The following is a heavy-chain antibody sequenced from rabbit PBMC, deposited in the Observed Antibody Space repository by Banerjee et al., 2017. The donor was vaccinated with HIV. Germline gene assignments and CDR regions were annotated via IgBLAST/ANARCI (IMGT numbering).Heavy chain of an antibody. Sequence: QSLEESGGDLVKPGASLTLTCTASGFSFSSSYWICWVRQAPGKGLEWIGCIYTGSSGSTYYASWAKGRFTISKTSSTTVTLQMTSLTAADTATYFCANIPYGGYASYAYNLWGPGTLVTVS. D-gene: IGHD6-1*01. CDR3: ANIPYGGYASYAYNL. V-gene: IGHV1S40*01. CDR1: GFSFSSSYW. CDR2: IYTGSSGST. J-gene: IGHJ4*01.